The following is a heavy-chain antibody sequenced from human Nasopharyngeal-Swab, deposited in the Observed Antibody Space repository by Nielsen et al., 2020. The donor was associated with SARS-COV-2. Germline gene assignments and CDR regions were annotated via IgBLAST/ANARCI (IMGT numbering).Heavy chain of an antibody. V-gene: IGHV3-23*03. J-gene: IGHJ6*02. CDR1: GFTFSSYA. CDR3: AKDHSPYGSGSYPYYYYGMDV. CDR2: IYSGGSST. D-gene: IGHD3-10*01. Sequence: GESLKISCAASGFTFSSYAMSWVRQAPGKGLEWVSVIYSGGSSTYYADSVEGRFTISRDNSKNTLYLQMNSLRAEDTAVYYCAKDHSPYGSGSYPYYYYGMDVWGQGTTVTVSS.